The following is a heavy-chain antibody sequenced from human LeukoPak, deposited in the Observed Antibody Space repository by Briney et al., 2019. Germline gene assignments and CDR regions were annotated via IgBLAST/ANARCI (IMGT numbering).Heavy chain of an antibody. J-gene: IGHJ3*02. CDR3: TSHTGTGDAFRPFHI. CDR1: GFTFNTNT. Sequence: GGSLRLSCAASGFTFNTNTMNWVRQAPGKGLEWVSFINSRSSTIYYADSVKGRFTISRDNAKNSLYLQMNSLRAEDTAVYYCTSHTGTGDAFRPFHIWGQGTMVTVSS. D-gene: IGHD2-21*02. V-gene: IGHV3-48*04. CDR2: INSRSSTI.